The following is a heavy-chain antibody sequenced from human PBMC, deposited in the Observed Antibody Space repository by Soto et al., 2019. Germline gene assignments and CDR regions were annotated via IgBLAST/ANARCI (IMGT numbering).Heavy chain of an antibody. CDR3: AKAAGRDYGGDYYGMDV. CDR2: ISYDRSNE. J-gene: IGHJ6*02. V-gene: IGHV3-30*18. D-gene: IGHD4-17*01. Sequence: QVQLVESGGGVVQPGRSLRLSCAASGFTFSSYGMHWVRQAPGKGLEWVAVISYDRSNEYYADSVKGRFTISRDNSKNPLYLQMNSLRAEDTAVYYCAKAAGRDYGGDYYGMDVWGQGTTVTVSS. CDR1: GFTFSSYG.